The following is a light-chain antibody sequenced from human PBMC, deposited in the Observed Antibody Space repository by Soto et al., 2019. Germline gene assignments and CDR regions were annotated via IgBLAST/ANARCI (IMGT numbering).Light chain of an antibody. J-gene: IGKJ2*01. Sequence: DIVLTQSPATLSLSPGERATLSCRASESVGSSLAWYQQKAGQAPRLLIYDAFNRATGIPARFSCSVFGIDLTLTISSLEPEDFAYYYCQQRSNWPNSFGQGIKLEI. V-gene: IGKV3-11*01. CDR1: ESVGSS. CDR2: DAF. CDR3: QQRSNWPNS.